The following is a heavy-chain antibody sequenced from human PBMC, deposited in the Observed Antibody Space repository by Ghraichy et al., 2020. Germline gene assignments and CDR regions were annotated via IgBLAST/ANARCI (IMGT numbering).Heavy chain of an antibody. D-gene: IGHD4-23*01. Sequence: GGSLRLSCVGSGFAFGSYSMNWVRQSPGKGLEWVAYITSSGRTIFYADSVKGRFTISRDNAQNSLFLQMTSLTDEDTAVYYCARGSRVVGFYYYVGLDVWGQGTTVTVSS. J-gene: IGHJ6*02. V-gene: IGHV3-48*02. CDR1: GFAFGSYS. CDR3: ARGSRVVGFYYYVGLDV. CDR2: ITSSGRTI.